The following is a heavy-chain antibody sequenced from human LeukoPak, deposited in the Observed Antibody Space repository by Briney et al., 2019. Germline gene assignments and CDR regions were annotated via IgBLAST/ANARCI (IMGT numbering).Heavy chain of an antibody. J-gene: IGHJ5*02. CDR1: GYTFTVYY. CDR3: ASDPWYYYDSSGYYPNWFDP. V-gene: IGHV1-69*06. D-gene: IGHD3-22*01. CDR2: IIPIFGTA. Sequence: PGASVNVSCNASGYTFTVYYIHCVRQPPGQGLEWRGGIIPIFGTANYAQKFEGSVTITPNKSTSTAYMELSSLRSKDKAVYYCASDPWYYYDSSGYYPNWFDPWGQGTLVTVSS.